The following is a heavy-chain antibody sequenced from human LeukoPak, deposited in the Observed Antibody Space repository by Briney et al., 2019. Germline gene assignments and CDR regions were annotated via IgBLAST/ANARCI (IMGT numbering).Heavy chain of an antibody. Sequence: GGSLRLSCVASGFTFSSYGMSWVRQAPGKGLEWVSVISGSAGSTYYADSVKGRFTISRDNSKNTLYLQMNSLRAEDTAVYYCARERRYDSSGSDAFDIWGQGTMVTVSS. V-gene: IGHV3-23*01. CDR1: GFTFSSYG. D-gene: IGHD3-22*01. CDR3: ARERRYDSSGSDAFDI. J-gene: IGHJ3*02. CDR2: ISGSAGST.